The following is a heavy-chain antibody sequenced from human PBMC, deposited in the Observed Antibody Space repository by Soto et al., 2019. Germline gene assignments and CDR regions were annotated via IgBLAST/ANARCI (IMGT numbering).Heavy chain of an antibody. CDR2: ISYDGSNK. Sequence: QVQLMESGGGVVQPGRSLRLSCAASGCTFSSYGMHWVRQAPGKGLEWVAVISYDGSNKYYADSVKGRFTISRDNTKNPLYLQMNSLRAEDTAMYYCAKGDPEGIVVGVAAIDYWGQGTLVTVSS. D-gene: IGHD2-15*01. CDR1: GCTFSSYG. J-gene: IGHJ4*02. V-gene: IGHV3-30*18. CDR3: AKGDPEGIVVGVAAIDY.